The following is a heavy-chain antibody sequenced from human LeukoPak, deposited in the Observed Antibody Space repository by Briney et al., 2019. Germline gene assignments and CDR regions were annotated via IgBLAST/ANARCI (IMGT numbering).Heavy chain of an antibody. Sequence: GGSLRLSCAASGFTFSSYAMSWVRQAPGKGLEWVSAIGGSGGSTYYADSVKGRFTISRDNSKNTLYLQMNSLRAEDTAVYYCAKGDCSSTSCYTSPFDYWGQGTLVTVSS. CDR1: GFTFSSYA. CDR2: IGGSGGST. V-gene: IGHV3-23*01. D-gene: IGHD2-2*02. J-gene: IGHJ4*02. CDR3: AKGDCSSTSCYTSPFDY.